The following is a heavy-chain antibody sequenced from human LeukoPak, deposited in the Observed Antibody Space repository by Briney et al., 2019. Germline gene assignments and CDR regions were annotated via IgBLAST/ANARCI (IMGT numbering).Heavy chain of an antibody. J-gene: IGHJ4*02. CDR1: GYTFTGYY. D-gene: IGHD5-18*01. V-gene: IGHV1-2*02. CDR3: AREAIVGFFDY. CDR2: INPNSGGT. Sequence: RWASVKVSCKASGYTFTGYYMHWVRQAPGQGLEWMGWINPNSGGTNYAQKFQGRVTMTRDTSISTAYMELSRLRSDDTAVYYRAREAIVGFFDYWGQGTLVTVSS.